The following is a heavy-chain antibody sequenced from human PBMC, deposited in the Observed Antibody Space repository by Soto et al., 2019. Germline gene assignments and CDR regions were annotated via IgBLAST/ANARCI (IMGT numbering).Heavy chain of an antibody. D-gene: IGHD6-13*01. V-gene: IGHV1-46*01. CDR1: GYTFTSYG. J-gene: IGHJ3*02. CDR3: ARDLSSWKDAFDI. CDR2: INPSGGST. Sequence: ASVKVSCKASGYTFTSYGISWVRQAPGQGLEWMGIINPSGGSTSYAQKFQDRVTMTRDTSTSTVYMELSSLRSEDTAVYYCARDLSSWKDAFDIWGQGTMVTVSS.